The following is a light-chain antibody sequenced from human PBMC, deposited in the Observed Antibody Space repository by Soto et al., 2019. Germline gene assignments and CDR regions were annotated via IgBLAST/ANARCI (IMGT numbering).Light chain of an antibody. CDR2: EAS. V-gene: IGLV2-23*01. Sequence: QSALTQPASVSGSPGQSITISCTGTSSGAGSYNLVSWYQQHPRKAPKLMIYEASKRPSGVSKRFSGPKSGNTAPLPIAGLQAEDADDYCWCSYTGSRTWVFGGGTKLTVL. J-gene: IGLJ3*02. CDR1: SSGAGSYNL. CDR3: CSYTGSRTWV.